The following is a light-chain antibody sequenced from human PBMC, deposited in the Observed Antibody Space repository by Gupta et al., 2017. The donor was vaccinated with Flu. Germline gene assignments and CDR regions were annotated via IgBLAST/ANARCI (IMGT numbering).Light chain of an antibody. CDR3: HQYNSTPPWT. Sequence: DIVLTQSPDTLSLSPGERDTLSCRASQSVSSNYLAWYQQKPGQAPRLLIYGASYRATGIPDRFSGSGSRTDFTLPISRLEPEDFAVYYCHQYNSTPPWTFGQGTKVEIK. J-gene: IGKJ1*01. CDR1: QSVSSNY. V-gene: IGKV3-20*01. CDR2: GAS.